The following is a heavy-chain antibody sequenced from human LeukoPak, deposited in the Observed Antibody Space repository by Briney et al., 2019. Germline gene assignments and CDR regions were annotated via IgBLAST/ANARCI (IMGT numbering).Heavy chain of an antibody. J-gene: IGHJ5*02. V-gene: IGHV4-59*08. CDR3: AGHDYYGSGSYR. CDR1: GGSISSYQ. D-gene: IGHD3-10*01. CDR2: MYYSGST. Sequence: SETLSLTCTVSGGSISSYQWSWLRQPPGKGLEWIGYMYYSGSTKYNPSLKSRVTISGDTSKNQFSLKLISVTAADAAVYYCAGHDYYGSGSYRWGQGTLVTVSS.